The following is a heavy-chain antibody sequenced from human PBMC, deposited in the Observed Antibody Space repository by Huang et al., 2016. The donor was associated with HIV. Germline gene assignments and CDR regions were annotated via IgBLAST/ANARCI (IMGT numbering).Heavy chain of an antibody. J-gene: IGHJ6*02. CDR1: GFTFSNAW. Sequence: EVQLVESGGGLVKPGGSLRLSCAASGFTFSNAWVSWVRQAAGKGLEWVGRIKRKADGGTTDYAAPVKGRFTISRDDSKKTLYLKMNSLKSEDTAVYYCSSGSTSSPDYYYYYGMEVWGQGTTVTVSS. V-gene: IGHV3-15*01. CDR2: IKRKADGGTT. D-gene: IGHD2-2*01. CDR3: SSGSTSSPDYYYYYGMEV.